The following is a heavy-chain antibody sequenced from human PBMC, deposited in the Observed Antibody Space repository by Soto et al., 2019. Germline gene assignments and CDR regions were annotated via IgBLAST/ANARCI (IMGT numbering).Heavy chain of an antibody. Sequence: QVQLVESGGDLVKPGGSLRLSCVASGFSFTDYSMTWMRQAPGGGLDFVASIRNTAITNDYADSVKGRFTIARDNARNSFYLQTNSLRAKDSAVYYCERYLHQMLSHKHYYYYCDVWGTGSTFTVSS. CDR3: ERYLHQMLSHKHYYYYCDV. CDR1: GFSFTDYS. V-gene: IGHV3-11*01. D-gene: IGHD2-2*01. J-gene: IGHJ6*03. CDR2: IRNTAITN.